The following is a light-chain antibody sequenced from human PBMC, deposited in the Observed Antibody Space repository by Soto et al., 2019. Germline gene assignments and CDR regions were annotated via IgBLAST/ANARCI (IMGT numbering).Light chain of an antibody. V-gene: IGKV3-20*01. J-gene: IGKJ1*01. CDR3: QQYGSSST. CDR1: QSVSSSY. CDR2: GAS. Sequence: EIVLTQSPGTLSLSPGERATLSCRASQSVSSSYLAWYQQKPGQAPRLLIYGASSRATGIPDRFSGSGSGTDFTLTISRLEPEDFPVYYCQQYGSSSTFGQGTKVEIK.